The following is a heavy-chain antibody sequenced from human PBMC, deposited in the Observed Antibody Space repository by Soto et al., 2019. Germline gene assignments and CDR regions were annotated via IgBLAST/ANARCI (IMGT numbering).Heavy chain of an antibody. CDR1: GYTFTGYY. CDR2: INPNSGGT. D-gene: IGHD3-22*01. CDR3: ARGMNYYDSSGYYYFNY. J-gene: IGHJ4*02. Sequence: RASVKVSCKASGYTFTGYYMHWVRQAPGQGLEWMGWINPNSGGTNYAQKFQGRVTMTRDTSISTAYMELSRLRSDDTAVYYCARGMNYYDSSGYYYFNYWGQGTLVTVSS. V-gene: IGHV1-2*02.